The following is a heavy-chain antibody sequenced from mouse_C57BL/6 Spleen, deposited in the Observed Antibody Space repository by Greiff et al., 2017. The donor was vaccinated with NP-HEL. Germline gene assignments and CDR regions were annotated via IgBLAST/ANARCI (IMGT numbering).Heavy chain of an antibody. V-gene: IGHV1-81*01. Sequence: QVHVKQSGAELARPGASVKLSCKASGYTFTSYGISWVKQRTGQGLEWIGEIYPRSGNTYYNEKFKGKATLTADKSSSTAYMELRSLTSEDSAVYFCAIYDYDEKFAYWGQGTLVTVSA. J-gene: IGHJ3*01. CDR1: GYTFTSYG. D-gene: IGHD2-4*01. CDR2: IYPRSGNT. CDR3: AIYDYDEKFAY.